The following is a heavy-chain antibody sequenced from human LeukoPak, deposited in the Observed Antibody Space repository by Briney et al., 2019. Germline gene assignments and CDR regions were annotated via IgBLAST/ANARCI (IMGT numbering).Heavy chain of an antibody. CDR3: AKTPYYDFWSGYYTDY. D-gene: IGHD3-3*01. J-gene: IGHJ4*02. CDR2: ISGSGGST. V-gene: IGHV3-23*01. CDR1: GFTFSSYV. Sequence: PGGSLILSCAASGFTFSSYVMSWVRQAPGKGLEWVSAISGSGGSTYYADSVKGRFTISRDNSKNTLYLQMNSLRAEDTAVYYCAKTPYYDFWSGYYTDYWGQGTLVTVSS.